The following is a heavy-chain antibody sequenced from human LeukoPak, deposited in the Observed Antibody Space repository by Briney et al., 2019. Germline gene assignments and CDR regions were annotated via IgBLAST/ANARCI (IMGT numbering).Heavy chain of an antibody. CDR3: ARVGEHDSGYILKYVCDY. V-gene: IGHV4-34*01. CDR1: GGSFSGYY. Sequence: SETLSLTCAVYGGSFSGYYWSWIRQPPGKGLEWIGEINHSGSTNYNPSLKSRVTISVDKSKNQFSLKLSPVTAADTALYYCARVGEHDSGYILKYVCDYWGQGTLVTVSS. D-gene: IGHD3-22*01. J-gene: IGHJ4*02. CDR2: INHSGST.